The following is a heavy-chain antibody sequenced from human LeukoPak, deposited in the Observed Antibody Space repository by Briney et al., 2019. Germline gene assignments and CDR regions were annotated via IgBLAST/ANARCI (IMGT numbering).Heavy chain of an antibody. Sequence: SETLSLTCAVYGGSFSGYYWSWIRQPPGKGLEWIGEINHSGSTNYNPSLKSRVTISVDTSKSQFSLKLSSVTAADTAVYYCARCRYYDSNGYYPWGQGTLVTVSS. CDR2: INHSGST. CDR1: GGSFSGYY. J-gene: IGHJ5*02. V-gene: IGHV4-34*01. D-gene: IGHD3-22*01. CDR3: ARCRYYDSNGYYP.